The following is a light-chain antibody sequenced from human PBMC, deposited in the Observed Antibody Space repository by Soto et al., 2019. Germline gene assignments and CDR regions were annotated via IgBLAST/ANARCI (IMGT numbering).Light chain of an antibody. CDR1: QSISSY. CDR2: AAS. CDR3: QQSYSTPRT. V-gene: IGKV1-39*01. J-gene: IGKJ1*01. Sequence: DIQMTQSPSSLSASVGDRVTMTCRASQSISSYLNWYQQKPGKAPKLLIYAASTLQSGVPSRFSGSGSGTAFTLTISSLQPEDFATYYCQQSYSTPRTFGQGTKVDIK.